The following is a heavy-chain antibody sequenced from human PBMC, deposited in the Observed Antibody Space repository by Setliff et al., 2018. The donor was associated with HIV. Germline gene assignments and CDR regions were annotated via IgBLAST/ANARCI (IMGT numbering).Heavy chain of an antibody. V-gene: IGHV4-59*08. Sequence: KSSETLSLTCTVSGGSISTYYWSWIRQPPGKGLEWIGSIYFTGSSDNNPSLKSRVTLSVDTSKHQFSLKLTSVTAADAAVYYCARLSDISSGWYGSFDFWGQGTLVTSPQ. J-gene: IGHJ4*01. CDR1: GGSISTYY. CDR3: ARLSDISSGWYGSFDF. CDR2: IYFTGSS. D-gene: IGHD6-19*01.